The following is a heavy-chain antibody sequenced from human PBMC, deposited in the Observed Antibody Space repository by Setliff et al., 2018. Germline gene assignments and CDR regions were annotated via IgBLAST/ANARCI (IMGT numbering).Heavy chain of an antibody. Sequence: PSETLSLTCAVSGYSISSGYYWGWIRQPPGKGLEWIGSIYHSGSTYYNPSLKSRVTISVDTSKNQFSLNLQSVTAADTAVYYCTRLYYTSRALYFDIWGQGHPVTVSS. CDR1: GYSISSGYY. V-gene: IGHV4-38-2*01. CDR3: TRLYYTSRALYFDI. J-gene: IGHJ4*02. D-gene: IGHD3-3*01. CDR2: IYHSGST.